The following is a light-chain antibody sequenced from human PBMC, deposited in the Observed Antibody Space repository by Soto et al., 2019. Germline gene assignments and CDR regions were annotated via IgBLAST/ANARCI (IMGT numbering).Light chain of an antibody. V-gene: IGKV1-12*01. Sequence: DIQMTQSPSSVSASVGDRVTITCRASQDISTWLAWYQQKPGKGPNLLIHAASSLQSGVPSRFSGSGSGTDFTLTISSLQPEDFATYYCQQTYVSPPTFGGGTKVEIK. J-gene: IGKJ4*01. CDR3: QQTYVSPPT. CDR2: AAS. CDR1: QDISTW.